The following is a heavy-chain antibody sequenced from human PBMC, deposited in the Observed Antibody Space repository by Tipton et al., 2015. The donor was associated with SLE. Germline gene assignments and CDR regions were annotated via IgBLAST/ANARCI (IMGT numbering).Heavy chain of an antibody. CDR2: FYPGGTT. Sequence: TLSLTCTVSGDSISNYYWSWIRQSAGKGLEWMGRFYPGGTTSYNPSFKSRVTMPADTSKNQFSLKLNSVTAADTAVYHCARGVRIAVVKGWYFDLWGRGALVTVSS. D-gene: IGHD6-19*01. J-gene: IGHJ2*01. V-gene: IGHV4-4*07. CDR3: ARGVRIAVVKGWYFDL. CDR1: GDSISNYY.